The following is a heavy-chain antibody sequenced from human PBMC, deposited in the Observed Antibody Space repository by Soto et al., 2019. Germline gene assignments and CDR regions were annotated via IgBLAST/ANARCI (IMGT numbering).Heavy chain of an antibody. V-gene: IGHV1-18*01. D-gene: IGHD2-15*01. CDR1: GYTCTNFG. CDR3: ARGRTPIDY. J-gene: IGHJ4*02. Sequence: QVQLVQSGAEVKKPGASVKVSCKTSGYTCTNFGLSWVRQAHGQGLEWMGWISAYNGNTNYAQNFQGRVTMTTDTSTSSAYMELRSLRSDDTAVYYCARGRTPIDYWGQGTLVTVSS. CDR2: ISAYNGNT.